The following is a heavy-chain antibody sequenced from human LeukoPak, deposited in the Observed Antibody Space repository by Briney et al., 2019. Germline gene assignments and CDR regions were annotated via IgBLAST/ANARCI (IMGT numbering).Heavy chain of an antibody. J-gene: IGHJ3*02. D-gene: IGHD6-13*01. CDR3: AKEGIAAYDAFDI. CDR1: GFTFSSYG. V-gene: IGHV3-30*02. Sequence: GGSLRLSCAASGFTFSSYGMHWVRQAPGKGLEWVAFIRYDGSNKYYADSVKGRFTISRDNSKNTLYLQMNSLRAEDTAVYYCAKEGIAAYDAFDIWGQGTMVTVSS. CDR2: IRYDGSNK.